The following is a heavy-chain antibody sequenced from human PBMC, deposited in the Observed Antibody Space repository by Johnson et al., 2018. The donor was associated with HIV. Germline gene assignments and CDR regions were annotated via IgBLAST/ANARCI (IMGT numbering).Heavy chain of an antibody. V-gene: IGHV3-11*04. CDR2: ISSNGGTI. Sequence: QAPGKGLEYVSAISSNGGTIYYTDSVKGRFTISRDNAKNSLYLQMNSLRAEDTAVYYCARDLVVGDHSAPLTHAFDVWGQGTMVTVSS. D-gene: IGHD1-26*01. CDR3: ARDLVVGDHSAPLTHAFDV. J-gene: IGHJ3*01.